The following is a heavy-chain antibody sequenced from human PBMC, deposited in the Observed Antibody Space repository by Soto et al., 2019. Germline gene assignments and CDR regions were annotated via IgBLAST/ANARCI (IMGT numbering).Heavy chain of an antibody. CDR2: ISGSGGST. CDR3: AKLGYSYGSGYYYYGMDV. J-gene: IGHJ6*02. D-gene: IGHD5-18*01. Sequence: GGSLRLSCAASGFTFISYAMSWVRQAPGKGLEWVSAISGSGGSTYYADSVKGRFTISRDNSKNTLYLQMNSLRAEDTAVYYCAKLGYSYGSGYYYYGMDVWGQGTTVTVSS. V-gene: IGHV3-23*01. CDR1: GFTFISYA.